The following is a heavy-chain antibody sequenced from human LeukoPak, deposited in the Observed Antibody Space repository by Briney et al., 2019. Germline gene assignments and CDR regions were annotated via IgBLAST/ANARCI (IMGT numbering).Heavy chain of an antibody. J-gene: IGHJ4*02. CDR1: GFTFSNYA. Sequence: AGRSLRLSCAASGFTFSNYAMYWVRQTPGERLQWVALISYDGSNKYSADSVKGRFTISRDNSRNTLYLQMNSLRAEDTAVYYCARDRGWSQTYGSGTYGLDYWGQGTLVTVSS. CDR2: ISYDGSNK. D-gene: IGHD3-10*01. CDR3: ARDRGWSQTYGSGTYGLDY. V-gene: IGHV3-30*04.